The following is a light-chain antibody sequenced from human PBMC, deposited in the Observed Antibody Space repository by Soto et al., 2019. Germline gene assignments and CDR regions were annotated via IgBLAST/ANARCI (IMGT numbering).Light chain of an antibody. CDR2: SNN. V-gene: IGLV1-47*02. J-gene: IGLJ2*01. Sequence: QSALTQPPSASGTPGQRVFISCSGSSSNIGGTNYAYWYQQLPGAAPKLLMHSNNLRPSGVPERISGSKSGNSASLAISGLRSEDEAVYYCASWDDRLGAVIFGGGTKVTVL. CDR3: ASWDDRLGAVI. CDR1: SSNIGGTNY.